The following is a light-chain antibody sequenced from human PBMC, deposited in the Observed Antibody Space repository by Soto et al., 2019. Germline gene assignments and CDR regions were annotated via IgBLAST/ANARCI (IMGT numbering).Light chain of an antibody. Sequence: EIVLTQSPATLSLSPGERATLSCRASQSVSKYLAWYQQKAGQAPRLLIYDASNRAAAIPARFSGSGSGTDFTLTISSLEPEDFAVYYCQQRANWPITFGQGTRLETK. J-gene: IGKJ5*01. CDR1: QSVSKY. CDR2: DAS. CDR3: QQRANWPIT. V-gene: IGKV3-11*01.